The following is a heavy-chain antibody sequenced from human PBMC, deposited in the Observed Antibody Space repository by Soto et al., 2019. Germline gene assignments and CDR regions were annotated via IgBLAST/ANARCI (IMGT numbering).Heavy chain of an antibody. D-gene: IGHD3-22*01. CDR1: EFTFSNYE. Sequence: HPGGSLRLSCVGSEFTFSNYEMNWVRQAPGKGLEWVSYISYTGSTIYYADSVRGRFTISRDNSKNSLYLQMNSLRAEDTAVYYCARGLRNYYDRSGLHYWGQGTLVTVSS. J-gene: IGHJ4*02. V-gene: IGHV3-48*03. CDR3: ARGLRNYYDRSGLHY. CDR2: ISYTGSTI.